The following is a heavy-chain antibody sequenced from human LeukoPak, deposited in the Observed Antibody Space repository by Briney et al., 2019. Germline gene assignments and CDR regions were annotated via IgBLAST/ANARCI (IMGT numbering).Heavy chain of an antibody. Sequence: EASVKVSCKASGYTFTSYDINWVRQATGQGLEWMGWMNPNSGNTGYAQKFQGRVTMTRNTSISTAYMELSSLRSEDTAVYYCARGLGSWIVGATTGNYWGQGTLVTVSS. V-gene: IGHV1-8*01. J-gene: IGHJ4*02. CDR1: GYTFTSYD. D-gene: IGHD1-26*01. CDR3: ARGLGSWIVGATTGNY. CDR2: MNPNSGNT.